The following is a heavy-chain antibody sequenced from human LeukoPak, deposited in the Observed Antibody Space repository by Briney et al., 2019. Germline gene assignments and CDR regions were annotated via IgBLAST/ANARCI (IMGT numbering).Heavy chain of an antibody. CDR3: ARYGDVKYGMDV. CDR1: GGSFSGYY. J-gene: IGHJ6*02. D-gene: IGHD7-27*01. CDR2: INHSGST. V-gene: IGHV4-34*01. Sequence: SETLSLTCAVYGGSFSGYYWSWIRLPPGKGLEWIGEINHSGSTNYNPSLKSRVTISVDTSKNQFSLKLSSVTAADTAVYYCARYGDVKYGMDVRGQGTTVTVSS.